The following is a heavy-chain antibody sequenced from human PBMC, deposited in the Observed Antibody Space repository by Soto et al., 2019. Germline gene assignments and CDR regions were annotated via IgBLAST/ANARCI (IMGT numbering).Heavy chain of an antibody. J-gene: IGHJ6*02. CDR3: ARDRAVPAAIPWGVYYYGMDV. CDR2: ISAYNGNT. Sequence: ASVKVSCKASGYTFTSYGISWVRQAPGQGLEWMGWISAYNGNTNYAQKLQGRVTMTTDTSTSTAYMELRSLRSDDTAVYYCARDRAVPAAIPWGVYYYGMDVWGQGTTVTVSS. V-gene: IGHV1-18*04. CDR1: GYTFTSYG. D-gene: IGHD2-2*01.